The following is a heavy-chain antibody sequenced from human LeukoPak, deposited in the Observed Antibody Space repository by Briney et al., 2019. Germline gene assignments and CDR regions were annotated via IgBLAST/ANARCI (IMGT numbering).Heavy chain of an antibody. Sequence: ASVKVSCKASGYTFTDYYMHWVRQAPGQGLEWMGWINPDSGGTNYAQKFQGRVTMTRDTSISTAYMELSRLRSDDTAVYYCARVRRGSGGFDYWGQGTLVTVSS. CDR3: ARVRRGSGGFDY. V-gene: IGHV1-2*02. J-gene: IGHJ4*02. D-gene: IGHD1-26*01. CDR1: GYTFTDYY. CDR2: INPDSGGT.